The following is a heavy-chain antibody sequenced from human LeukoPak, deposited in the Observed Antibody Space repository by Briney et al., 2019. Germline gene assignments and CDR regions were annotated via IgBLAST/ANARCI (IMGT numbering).Heavy chain of an antibody. CDR2: ISGSGGST. CDR3: ARVSAYYDFWSAYLDY. D-gene: IGHD3-3*01. Sequence: GGSLRLSCAASGFTFSSYAMSWVRQAPGKGLEWVSAISGSGGSTYYADSVKGRFTISRDNSKNTLYLQMNSLRAEDTAVYYCARVSAYYDFWSAYLDYWGQGTLVTVSS. V-gene: IGHV3-23*01. CDR1: GFTFSSYA. J-gene: IGHJ4*02.